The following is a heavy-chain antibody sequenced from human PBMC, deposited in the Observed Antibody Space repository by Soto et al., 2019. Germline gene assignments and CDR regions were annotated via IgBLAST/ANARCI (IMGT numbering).Heavy chain of an antibody. V-gene: IGHV3-48*01. CDR2: ISSSSSTI. D-gene: IGHD3-3*01. CDR1: GFTFSSYS. J-gene: IGHJ4*02. CDR3: ASTWTYYDFWSGYGGIDY. Sequence: GGSLRLSCAASGFTFSSYSMNWVRQAPGKGLEWVPYISSSSSTIYYADSVKGRSTISRDNAKNSLYLQMNSLRAEDTAVYYCASTWTYYDFWSGYGGIDYWGQGTLVTVSS.